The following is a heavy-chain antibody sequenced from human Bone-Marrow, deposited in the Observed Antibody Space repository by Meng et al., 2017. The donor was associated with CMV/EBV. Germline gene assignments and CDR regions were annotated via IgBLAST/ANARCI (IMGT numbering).Heavy chain of an antibody. CDR1: GYTFTSYG. Sequence: ASVKVSCKASGYTFTSYGINWVRQATGQGLEWMGWMNPNSGNTGYAQKFQGRVTMTRNTSISTAYMALSSLRSEDTAVYCCARLGPSTWNYWGQGTRVTVSS. V-gene: IGHV1-8*02. D-gene: IGHD3-16*01. J-gene: IGHJ4*02. CDR2: MNPNSGNT. CDR3: ARLGPSTWNY.